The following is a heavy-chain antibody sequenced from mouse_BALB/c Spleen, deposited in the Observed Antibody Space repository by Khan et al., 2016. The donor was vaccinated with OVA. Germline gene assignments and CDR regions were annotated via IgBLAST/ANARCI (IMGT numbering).Heavy chain of an antibody. J-gene: IGHJ4*01. D-gene: IGHD2-14*01. CDR2: IWGGGGT. Sequence: QVQLKESGPGLVAPSQSLSITCTVSGFSLPRYNIHWVRQPPGKGLEWLGMIWGGGGTDYNSTLKSRLSISKDNSKSQVFLKMNSLQTDDSAMYYCARAYYRYDGYYAMDYWGQGTSVTVSP. CDR3: ARAYYRYDGYYAMDY. CDR1: GFSLPRYN. V-gene: IGHV2-6-4*01.